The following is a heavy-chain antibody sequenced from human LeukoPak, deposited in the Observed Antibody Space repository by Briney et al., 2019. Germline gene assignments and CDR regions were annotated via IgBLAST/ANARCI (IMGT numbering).Heavy chain of an antibody. J-gene: IGHJ4*02. D-gene: IGHD2-8*01. CDR3: AKYEVGSTYFDY. V-gene: IGHV4-59*01. CDR2: ISYTGST. Sequence: PSETLSLTCTVSGASISSYYWSWIRQTPGKGLEWIGYISYTGSTDYNPSFKSRVTVSADSSKNDFSLKLTSVTAADTAVYYCAKYEVGSTYFDYWGQGILVTVSS. CDR1: GASISSYY.